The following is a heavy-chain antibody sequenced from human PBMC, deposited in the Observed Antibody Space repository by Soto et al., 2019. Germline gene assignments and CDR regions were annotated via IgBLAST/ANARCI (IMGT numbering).Heavy chain of an antibody. CDR2: IYYSGST. D-gene: IGHD6-19*01. CDR1: GGSISSGGYY. Sequence: PSETLSLTCTVSGGSISSGGYYWSWIRQHPGKGLEWIGYIYYSGSTYYNPSLKSRVTISVDTSKNQFSLKLSSVTAADTAVYYCARGSGWYNWFDPWGQGTLVTVSS. V-gene: IGHV4-31*03. J-gene: IGHJ5*02. CDR3: ARGSGWYNWFDP.